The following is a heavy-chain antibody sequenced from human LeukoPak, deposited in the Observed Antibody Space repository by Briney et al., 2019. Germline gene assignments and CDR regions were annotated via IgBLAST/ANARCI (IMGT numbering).Heavy chain of an antibody. CDR2: IWYDGSNK. CDR3: ARRPYCSGGRCYRTDFNWFDP. Sequence: GGSLRLSCAASGFTFSSYGMHGVRQAPGKGLEWVAVIWYDGSNKYYVDSVKGRFTISRDNSKNPLYLQMYSLRAKDTGVYYCARRPYCSGGRCYRTDFNWFDPWGEGTLVTVSS. J-gene: IGHJ5*02. D-gene: IGHD2-15*01. CDR1: GFTFSSYG. V-gene: IGHV3-33*01.